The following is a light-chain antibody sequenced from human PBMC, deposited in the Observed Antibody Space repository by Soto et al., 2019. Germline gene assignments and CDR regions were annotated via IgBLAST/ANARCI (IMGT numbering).Light chain of an antibody. V-gene: IGLV2-14*01. J-gene: IGLJ2*01. Sequence: QSVLTQPASVSGSPGQSITISCSGTSSDVGGYKYVSWYQQHPGKAPKLIIYEVSNRPSGISDRFSGSKSGNTASLTISGLQAEDEADYYCSSYTTTNTLVVFGGGTQLTVL. CDR2: EVS. CDR3: SSYTTTNTLVV. CDR1: SSDVGGYKY.